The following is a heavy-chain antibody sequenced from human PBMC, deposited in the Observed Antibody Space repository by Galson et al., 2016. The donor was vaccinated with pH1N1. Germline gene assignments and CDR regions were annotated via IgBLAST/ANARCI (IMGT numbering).Heavy chain of an antibody. J-gene: IGHJ6*02. CDR1: GAYLSSANSY. D-gene: IGHD4/OR15-4a*01. Sequence: TLSLTCTVSGAYLSSANSYWSWIRQRPNKGLEWIGFISFRGTTDYNPSLRSRVTISVGTSENQFSLNLSSVTAADTAVYYCVRIGATYGGYWGQGTTVTVSS. CDR2: ISFRGTT. CDR3: VRIGATYGGY. V-gene: IGHV4-31*03.